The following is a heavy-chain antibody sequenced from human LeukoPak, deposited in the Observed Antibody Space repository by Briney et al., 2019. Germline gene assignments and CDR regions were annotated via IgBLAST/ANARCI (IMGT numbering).Heavy chain of an antibody. V-gene: IGHV3-21*04. J-gene: IGHJ4*02. Sequence: PGGSLRLSCAASGFTFSSYRMNWVRQAPGKGLEWVSSISSSSSYIYYADSVKGRFTISRDNSKNTLYLQMNSLRAEDTAVYYCAEENEVWWLRLLDYWGQGTLVTVSS. CDR3: AEENEVWWLRLLDY. CDR2: ISSSSSYI. CDR1: GFTFSSYR. D-gene: IGHD5-12*01.